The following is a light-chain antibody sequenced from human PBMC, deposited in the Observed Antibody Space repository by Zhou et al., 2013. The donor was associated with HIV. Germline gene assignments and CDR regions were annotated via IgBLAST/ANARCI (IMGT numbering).Light chain of an antibody. CDR1: QEISSY. CDR3: QQYNSWPPLT. J-gene: IGKJ3*01. Sequence: AIRMTQSPSSFSASVGDRVTITCRASQEISSYLAWYQQKPGRAPKLLIYARSTLQDGVPSRFSGSGSGTDFTLTISCLQSEDFAVYYCQQYNSWPPLTFGPGTKVDIK. CDR2: ARS. V-gene: IGKV1-8*01.